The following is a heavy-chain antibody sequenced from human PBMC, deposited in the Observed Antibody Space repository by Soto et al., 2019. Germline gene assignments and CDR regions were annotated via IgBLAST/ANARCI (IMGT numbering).Heavy chain of an antibody. CDR1: GFTFSDYA. CDR2: ISAGGST. D-gene: IGHD2-2*02. Sequence: EVQLLDSGGGLVQPGGSLRLSCTASGFTFSDYAMSWVRQPPGKGLAWVSVISAGGSTYYADSVKGRFTVSRANSKNTLYLKMNSLRAEDTAVYYCANVPIWCSSTSCYTEGFDYWGKGTLVTVSS. CDR3: ANVPIWCSSTSCYTEGFDY. V-gene: IGHV3-23*01. J-gene: IGHJ4*02.